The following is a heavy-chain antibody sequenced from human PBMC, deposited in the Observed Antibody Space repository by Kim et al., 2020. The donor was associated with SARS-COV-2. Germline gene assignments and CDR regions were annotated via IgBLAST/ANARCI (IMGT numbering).Heavy chain of an antibody. V-gene: IGHV3-64D*09. CDR1: GFIFRNQG. J-gene: IGHJ5*01. CDR2: ISGDGATI. CDR3: VTGKDFYYDS. Sequence: GGSLRLSCSASGFIFRNQGMHWVRQAPGKGLELVSAISGDGATIDYADSAKDRFTISRDNSKNAVFLQMSGMRVEETALYYCVTGKDFYYDSWGQGTLVTVS. D-gene: IGHD2-21*02.